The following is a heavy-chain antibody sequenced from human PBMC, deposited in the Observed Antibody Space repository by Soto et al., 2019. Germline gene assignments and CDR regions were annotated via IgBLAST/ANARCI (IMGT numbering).Heavy chain of an antibody. Sequence: PGESLKISCQASGHSFPSYCMGWVRQMPGKGLEWMGIICPGDSDTTYSPSFQGKGTITADKSIKTAYLQWSSVKASDTAMYYCARSDPGTTFGFDPWGQGTPVTVSS. CDR3: ARSDPGTTFGFDP. CDR2: ICPGDSDT. V-gene: IGHV5-51*01. D-gene: IGHD1-7*01. J-gene: IGHJ5*02. CDR1: GHSFPSYC.